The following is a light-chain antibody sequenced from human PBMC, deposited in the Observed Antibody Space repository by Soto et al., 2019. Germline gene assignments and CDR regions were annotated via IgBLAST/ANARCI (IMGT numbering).Light chain of an antibody. CDR2: KDN. Sequence: SYELTQPPAVSVSPGQTARITCSGDALPKQYAYWYQQKPGQAPVVVIYKDNGRPSGIPERFSGSSSGTTVTLTISGVQAEDEAYYYCQSSDISCRYPYVFGTGTKATVL. J-gene: IGLJ1*01. CDR3: QSSDISCRYPYV. V-gene: IGLV3-25*02. CDR1: ALPKQY.